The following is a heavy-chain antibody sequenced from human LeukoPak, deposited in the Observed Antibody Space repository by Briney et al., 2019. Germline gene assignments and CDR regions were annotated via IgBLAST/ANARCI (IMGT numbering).Heavy chain of an antibody. Sequence: SETLSLTCAVCGGAFSGYCWTWIRQPPGKGLEWIGRIYTSGSTNCNPSLKSRVTMSVDTSKNQFSLKQNSVTAADTAVYYCARSLSSGWFPLDYWGQGTLVTVSS. CDR2: IYTSGST. J-gene: IGHJ4*02. CDR3: ARSLSSGWFPLDY. CDR1: GGAFSGYC. V-gene: IGHV4-59*10. D-gene: IGHD6-19*01.